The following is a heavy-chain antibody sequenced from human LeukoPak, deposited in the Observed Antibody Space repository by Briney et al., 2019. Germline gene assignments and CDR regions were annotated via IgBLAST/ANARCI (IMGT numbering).Heavy chain of an antibody. CDR1: GGSISSYY. Sequence: PSETLSLTCTVSGGSISSYYWSWIRQPPGKGLEWIGYIYYSGSTNYNPSLKSRVTISVDTSKNQFSLKLSSVTAADTAVYYCARGPGYYGSGSYYSRKFDYWGQGTLVTVSS. J-gene: IGHJ4*02. D-gene: IGHD3-10*01. CDR2: IYYSGST. V-gene: IGHV4-59*01. CDR3: ARGPGYYGSGSYYSRKFDY.